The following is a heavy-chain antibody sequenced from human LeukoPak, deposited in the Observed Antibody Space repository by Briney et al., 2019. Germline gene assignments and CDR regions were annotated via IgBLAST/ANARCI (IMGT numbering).Heavy chain of an antibody. D-gene: IGHD5-18*01. CDR2: ISYDGSNK. Sequence: PGGSLRLSCAASGFTFSSYGMHWVRQAPGKGLEWVAVISYDGSNKYYADSVKGRFTISRDNSKNTLYLQMNSLRAEDTAVYYCARDPTIQLRYLDYWGQGTLVTVSS. V-gene: IGHV3-30*19. CDR1: GFTFSSYG. J-gene: IGHJ4*02. CDR3: ARDPTIQLRYLDY.